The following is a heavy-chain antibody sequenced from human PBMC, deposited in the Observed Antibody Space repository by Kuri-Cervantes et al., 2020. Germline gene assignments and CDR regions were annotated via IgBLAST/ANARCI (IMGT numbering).Heavy chain of an antibody. CDR3: ARDLITMIVVVGSPWAFDI. D-gene: IGHD3-22*01. V-gene: IGHV4-34*01. CDR2: INHSGST. Sequence: GSLRLSCAVYGGSFSGYYWSWIRQPPGKGLEWIGEINHSGSTNYNPSLKSRVTISVDTSKNQFSLKLSSVTAADTAVYYCARDLITMIVVVGSPWAFDIWGQGTMVTVSS. J-gene: IGHJ3*02. CDR1: GGSFSGYY.